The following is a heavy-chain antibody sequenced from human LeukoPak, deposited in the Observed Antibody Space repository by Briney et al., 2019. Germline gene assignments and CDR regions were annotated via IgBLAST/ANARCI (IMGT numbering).Heavy chain of an antibody. CDR2: ISAYNGNT. CDR3: ARGVITIFGVVITLLDY. V-gene: IGHV1-18*01. CDR1: GYTFTSYG. D-gene: IGHD3-3*01. Sequence: ASVKVSCKASGYTFTSYGISWVRQAPGQGLEWMGWISAYNGNTNYAQELQGRVTMTTDTSTSTAYMELRSLRSDDTAVYYCARGVITIFGVVITLLDYWGQGTLVTVSS. J-gene: IGHJ4*02.